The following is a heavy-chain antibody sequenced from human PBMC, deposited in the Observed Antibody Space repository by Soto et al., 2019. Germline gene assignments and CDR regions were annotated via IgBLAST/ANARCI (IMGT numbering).Heavy chain of an antibody. V-gene: IGHV1-3*01. J-gene: IGHJ6*02. Sequence: QVQLVQSGAEVKKPGASVKVSCKASGYTFTSYAMHWVRQAPGQRLEWMGWINAGNGNTKYSQKFQGRVTITRDTSASTAYMELSSLRSEDTAVYYCARGEKVSDYYGVDVWGQGTTVTVSS. CDR2: INAGNGNT. D-gene: IGHD1-20*01. CDR3: ARGEKVSDYYGVDV. CDR1: GYTFTSYA.